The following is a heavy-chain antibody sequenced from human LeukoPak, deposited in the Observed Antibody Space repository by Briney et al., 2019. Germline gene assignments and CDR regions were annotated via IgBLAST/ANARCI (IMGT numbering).Heavy chain of an antibody. V-gene: IGHV1-46*01. CDR3: ASRFYDSSGRLLDY. CDR1: GGTFSGYA. Sequence: ASVKVSCKASGGTFSGYAISWVRQAPGQGLEWMGIINPTSGSTSYAQKFQGRVTMTRDTSTSTVYMELSSLRSEDTAVYYCASRFYDSSGRLLDYWGQGTLVTVSS. D-gene: IGHD3-22*01. CDR2: INPTSGST. J-gene: IGHJ4*02.